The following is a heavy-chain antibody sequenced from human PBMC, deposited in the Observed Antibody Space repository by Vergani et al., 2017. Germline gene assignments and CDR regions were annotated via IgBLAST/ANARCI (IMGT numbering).Heavy chain of an antibody. J-gene: IGHJ6*03. Sequence: LQLVESGGGLVQPGGSLRLSCAASGSTVSGNYMTWVRQAPGKGLEWVAVISYDGSNKYYADSVKGRFTISRDNSKNTLYLQMNSLRAEDTAVYYCAKGGRGYYYMDVWGKGTTVTVSS. D-gene: IGHD3-16*01. V-gene: IGHV3-30*18. CDR2: ISYDGSNK. CDR3: AKGGRGYYYMDV. CDR1: GSTVSGNY.